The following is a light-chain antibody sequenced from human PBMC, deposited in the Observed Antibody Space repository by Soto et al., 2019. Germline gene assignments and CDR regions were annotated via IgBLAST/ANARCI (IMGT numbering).Light chain of an antibody. Sequence: DIQMTQSPSSLSASVGDRVTITCRASQSISSYLNWYQQKPGKAPKLLIYAASSLQSGVASSFSGSGSGTDFTLTISFLQPEHFTTYDCQQSYSTPLTYGHGT. CDR3: QQSYSTPLT. J-gene: IGKJ2*01. CDR2: AAS. V-gene: IGKV1-39*01. CDR1: QSISSY.